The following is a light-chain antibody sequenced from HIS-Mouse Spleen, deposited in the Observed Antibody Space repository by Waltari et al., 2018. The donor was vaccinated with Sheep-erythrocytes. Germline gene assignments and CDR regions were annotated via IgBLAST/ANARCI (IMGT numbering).Light chain of an antibody. CDR2: QDS. Sequence: SYELTQPPSVSVSPGQTASITCSGDKLGDKYACWYHQKPGQSPVLVIYQDSKRASGIPARFSGSNSWNTATLTISGTQAMDEADYYCQAWDSSTVVFGGGTKLTVL. V-gene: IGLV3-1*01. CDR3: QAWDSSTVV. CDR1: KLGDKY. J-gene: IGLJ2*01.